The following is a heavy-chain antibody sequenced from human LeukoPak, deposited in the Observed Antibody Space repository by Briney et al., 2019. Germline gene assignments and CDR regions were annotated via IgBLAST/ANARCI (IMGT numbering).Heavy chain of an antibody. J-gene: IGHJ4*02. CDR3: AGLVGRYSSGLYYYYFDY. CDR1: GDSINSLDL. V-gene: IGHV4-4*02. D-gene: IGHD3-22*01. Sequence: SETLSLACTVSGDSINSLDLWSWVRQPPGKGLEWIGEMYLSGTTHSNPSVKSRVTISIDKSKNQFFLNLSSVTAADTAVYYCAGLVGRYSSGLYYYYFDYWGQGTLVTVSS. CDR2: MYLSGTT.